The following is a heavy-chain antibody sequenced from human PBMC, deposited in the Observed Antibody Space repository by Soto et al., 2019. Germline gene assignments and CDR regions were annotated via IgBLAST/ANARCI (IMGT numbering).Heavy chain of an antibody. D-gene: IGHD2-2*01. Sequence: GGSLRLSCVASGFVFSDYAMSWVRQAPGKGLEWVSAINAGGSDTYYADSVKGRFTVSRVNPESTRYLQMNTLRAEDTAIYYCASVPIWCGSSSCYTEGFDSWGQGTLVTVSS. CDR2: INAGGSDT. CDR1: GFVFSDYA. J-gene: IGHJ4*02. V-gene: IGHV3-23*01. CDR3: ASVPIWCGSSSCYTEGFDS.